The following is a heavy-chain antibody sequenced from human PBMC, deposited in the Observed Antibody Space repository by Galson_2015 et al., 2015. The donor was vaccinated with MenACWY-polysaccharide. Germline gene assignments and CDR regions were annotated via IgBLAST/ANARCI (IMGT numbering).Heavy chain of an antibody. V-gene: IGHV3-48*01. Sequence: SLRLSCAASGFTFSSYSMNWVRQAPGKGLEWVSYISSSSSTIYYADSVKGRFTISRDNAKNSLYLQMNSLRAEDTAVYYCARDGIYSGSSLDYWGQGTLVTVSS. CDR1: GFTFSSYS. D-gene: IGHD1-26*01. CDR2: ISSSSSTI. J-gene: IGHJ4*02. CDR3: ARDGIYSGSSLDY.